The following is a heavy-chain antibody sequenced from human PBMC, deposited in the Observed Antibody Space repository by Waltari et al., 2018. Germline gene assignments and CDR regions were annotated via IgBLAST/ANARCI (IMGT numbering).Heavy chain of an antibody. J-gene: IGHJ4*02. CDR2: IYHSGST. D-gene: IGHD3-22*01. Sequence: QVQLQESGPGLVKPSETLSLTCAVSGYSISSGYYWGWIRQPPGKGLEWIGSIYHSGSTYYNPSLKSRVTRSVDTAKNQFSLKLSSVTAADTAVYYCARDPVDYYDSSGYYSFDYWGQGTLVTVSS. CDR1: GYSISSGYY. CDR3: ARDPVDYYDSSGYYSFDY. V-gene: IGHV4-38-2*02.